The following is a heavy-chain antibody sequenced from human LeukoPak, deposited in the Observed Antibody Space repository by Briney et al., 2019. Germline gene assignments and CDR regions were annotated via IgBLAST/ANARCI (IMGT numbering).Heavy chain of an antibody. CDR3: ARGGSWNGHYFDY. D-gene: IGHD1-1*01. CDR2: IYHSGST. Sequence: PQTLSLTCTVSGGSISSGGYYWSWIRQPPGKGLEWIGYIYHSGSTYYNPSLKSRVTISVDRSKNQFSLKLSSVTAADTAVYYCARGGSWNGHYFDYWGQGTLVTVSS. V-gene: IGHV4-30-2*01. CDR1: GGSISSGGYY. J-gene: IGHJ4*02.